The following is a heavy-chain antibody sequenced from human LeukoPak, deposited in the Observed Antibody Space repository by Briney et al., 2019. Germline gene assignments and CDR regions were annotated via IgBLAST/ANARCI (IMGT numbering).Heavy chain of an antibody. J-gene: IGHJ4*02. Sequence: SETLSLTCTVSGGSIRSYYWSWVRQPAGKGLEWIGRIYFSGSTNYNPSLKSRVTISVDTSKNQFSLKLSSVTAADTAVYYCARDSGSSGWYPPFDYWGQGTLVTVSS. V-gene: IGHV4-4*07. D-gene: IGHD6-19*01. CDR1: GGSIRSYY. CDR3: ARDSGSSGWYPPFDY. CDR2: IYFSGST.